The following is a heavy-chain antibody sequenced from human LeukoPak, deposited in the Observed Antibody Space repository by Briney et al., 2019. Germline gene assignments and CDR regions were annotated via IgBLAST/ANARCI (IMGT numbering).Heavy chain of an antibody. D-gene: IGHD3-9*01. CDR3: ARRTVRYFDWLLLPCYFDY. CDR1: GGSFSGYY. CDR2: INHSGST. Sequence: PSETLSLTCAVYGGSFSGYYWSWIRQPPGKGLEWIGEINHSGSTNYNPSLKSRVTISVDTSKNQFSLKLSSVTAADTAVYYCARRTVRYFDWLLLPCYFDYWGQGTLVTVSS. V-gene: IGHV4-34*01. J-gene: IGHJ4*02.